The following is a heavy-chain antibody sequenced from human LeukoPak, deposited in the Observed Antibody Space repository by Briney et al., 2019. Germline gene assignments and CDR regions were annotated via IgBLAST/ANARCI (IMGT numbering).Heavy chain of an antibody. CDR2: IYYSGST. CDR1: GGSISSGGYY. V-gene: IGHV4-31*03. Sequence: SETLSLTCTVSGGSISSGGYYWSWIRQHAGKGLEWIGYIYYSGSTYYNPSLKSRVTISVDTSKNQFSLKLSSVTAADTAVYYCAREITMIPADNWFDPWGQGTLVTVSS. J-gene: IGHJ5*02. CDR3: AREITMIPADNWFDP. D-gene: IGHD3-22*01.